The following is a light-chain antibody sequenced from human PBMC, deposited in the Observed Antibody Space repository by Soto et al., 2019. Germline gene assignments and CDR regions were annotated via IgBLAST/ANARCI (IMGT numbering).Light chain of an antibody. CDR3: QQYETFSGP. J-gene: IGKJ1*01. CDR2: KAS. Sequence: DIQITQYISNLSGSVGDRFIMNLPASHTISSWLAWDQQKPGKAPKLLIYKASSLKSGVPSRFSGRGSGTEFTLTISSLQPDDFATYYCQQYETFSGPFGPGTKVDIK. CDR1: HTISSW. V-gene: IGKV1-5*03.